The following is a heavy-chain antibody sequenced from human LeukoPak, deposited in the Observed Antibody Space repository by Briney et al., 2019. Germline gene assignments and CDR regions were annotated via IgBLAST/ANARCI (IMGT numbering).Heavy chain of an antibody. V-gene: IGHV1-69-2*01. Sequence: ASVKVSCKVSGYTFTDYYMHWVQQAPGKGLEWMGLVDPEDGETIYAEKFQGRVIITADTSTDTAYMELSSLRSEDTAVYYCATEGLIAVAGTVAFDIWGQGTMVTVSS. CDR1: GYTFTDYY. CDR3: ATEGLIAVAGTVAFDI. CDR2: VDPEDGET. D-gene: IGHD6-19*01. J-gene: IGHJ3*02.